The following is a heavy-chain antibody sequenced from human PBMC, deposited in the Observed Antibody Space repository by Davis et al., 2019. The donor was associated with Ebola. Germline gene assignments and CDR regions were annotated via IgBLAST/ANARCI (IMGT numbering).Heavy chain of an antibody. CDR2: INPSEGNT. CDR3: ARDVDRRGYAGDAFDI. J-gene: IGHJ3*02. CDR1: GYTFTSYY. V-gene: IGHV1-46*01. Sequence: ASVKVSCKASGYTFTSYYMYWVRQAPGQGLEWMGIINPSEGNTNYAQKFQGRVTVTRDTSTSTVYMELSSLRSEDTAVYYCARDVDRRGYAGDAFDIWGQGTMVTVSS. D-gene: IGHD5-12*01.